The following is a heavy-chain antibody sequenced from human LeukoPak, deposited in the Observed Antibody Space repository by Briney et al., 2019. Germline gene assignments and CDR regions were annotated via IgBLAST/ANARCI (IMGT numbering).Heavy chain of an antibody. J-gene: IGHJ4*02. Sequence: SETLSLTCTVSGGSISSSSYYWGWIRQPPGKGLEWIGYIYYSGSTNYNPSLKSRVTISVDTSKNQFSLKLSSVTAADTAVYYCARDTRGYCSGGSCSMFDYWGQGTLVTVSS. CDR3: ARDTRGYCSGGSCSMFDY. D-gene: IGHD2-15*01. V-gene: IGHV4-61*01. CDR2: IYYSGST. CDR1: GGSISSSSYY.